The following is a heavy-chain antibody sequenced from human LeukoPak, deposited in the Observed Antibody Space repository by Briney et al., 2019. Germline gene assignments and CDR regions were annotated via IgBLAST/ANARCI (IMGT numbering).Heavy chain of an antibody. V-gene: IGHV4-61*01. D-gene: IGHD3-9*01. CDR1: GGSVSSGSYY. J-gene: IGHJ4*02. Sequence: SETLSLTCTVSGGSVSSGSYYWSWIRQPPGKGLEWIGYIYYSGSTNYNPSLKSRVTISVDTSKNQFSLKLSSVTAADTAVYYCARDILTGSTTDYWGQGTLATVSS. CDR3: ARDILTGSTTDY. CDR2: IYYSGST.